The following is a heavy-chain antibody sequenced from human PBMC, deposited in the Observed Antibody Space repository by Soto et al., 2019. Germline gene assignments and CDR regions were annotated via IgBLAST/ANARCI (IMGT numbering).Heavy chain of an antibody. Sequence: GGSLRLSRAVAGFTLSRYGIRCVRQAPSKGLEWVAVTSYDGSNKYYADSVKGPFTISRDNSKNTLYLQMNSLRAEDTAVYYCAKDGSTNYYYYYGMDVWGQGTTVTVS. CDR3: AKDGSTNYYYYYGMDV. V-gene: IGHV3-30*18. CDR2: TSYDGSNK. CDR1: GFTLSRYG. J-gene: IGHJ6*02.